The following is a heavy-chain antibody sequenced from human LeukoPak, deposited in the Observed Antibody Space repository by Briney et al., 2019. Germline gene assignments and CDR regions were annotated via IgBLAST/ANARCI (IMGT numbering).Heavy chain of an antibody. D-gene: IGHD5-12*01. V-gene: IGHV3-30-3*01. CDR2: ISYDGSNK. J-gene: IGHJ4*02. CDR1: GFTFSSYA. Sequence: GGSLRLSCAASGFTFSSYAMHWVRQAPGKGLEWVAVISYDGSNKYYADSVKGRFTISRDNSKNTLYLQMNSLRAEDTAVYYCARDEGYSGTWGGYWGQGTLVTVSS. CDR3: ARDEGYSGTWGGY.